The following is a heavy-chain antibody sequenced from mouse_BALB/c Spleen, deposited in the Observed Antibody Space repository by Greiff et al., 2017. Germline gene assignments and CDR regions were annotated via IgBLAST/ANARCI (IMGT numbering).Heavy chain of an antibody. V-gene: IGHV5-12-1*01. CDR2: ISSGGGST. Sequence: DVMLVESGGGLVKPGGSLKLSCAASGFAFSSYDMSWVRQTPEKRLEWVAYISSGGGSTYYPDTVKGRFTISRDNAKNTLYLQMSSLKSEDTAMYYCARHPPTGTGFAYWGQGTLVTVSA. CDR1: GFAFSSYD. D-gene: IGHD4-1*02. J-gene: IGHJ3*01. CDR3: ARHPPTGTGFAY.